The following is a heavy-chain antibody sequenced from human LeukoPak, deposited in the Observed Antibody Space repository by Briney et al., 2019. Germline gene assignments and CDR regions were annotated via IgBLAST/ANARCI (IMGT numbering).Heavy chain of an antibody. CDR1: GGSFSGYY. CDR2: INLRGST. V-gene: IGHV4-34*01. CDR3: ARLSGYDWESFYDY. D-gene: IGHD5-12*01. Sequence: PSETLSLACAVYGGSFSGYYWSWIRQPPGKGLEWIGEINLRGSTTYNPSLKSRVTISVDTSKNQFSLKLSSVTAADTAVYYCARLSGYDWESFYDYWGQGTLVTVSS. J-gene: IGHJ4*02.